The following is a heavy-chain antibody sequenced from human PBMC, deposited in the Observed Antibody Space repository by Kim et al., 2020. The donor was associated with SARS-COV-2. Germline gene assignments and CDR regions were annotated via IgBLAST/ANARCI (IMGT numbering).Heavy chain of an antibody. D-gene: IGHD2-2*01. CDR3: ARDLGRTSQSFREIVVVPAADLDY. Sequence: GGSLRLSCAASGFTFSSYAMHWVRQAPGKGLEYVSAISSNGGSTYYANSVKGRFTISRDNSKNTLYLQMGSLRAEDMAVYYCARDLGRTSQSFREIVVVPAADLDYWGQGTLVTVSS. CDR1: GFTFSSYA. CDR2: ISSNGGST. V-gene: IGHV3-64*01. J-gene: IGHJ4*02.